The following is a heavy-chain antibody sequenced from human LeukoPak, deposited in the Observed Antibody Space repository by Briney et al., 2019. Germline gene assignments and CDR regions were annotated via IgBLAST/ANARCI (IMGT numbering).Heavy chain of an antibody. J-gene: IGHJ4*02. CDR3: ARGYSGYDWRYYFDY. CDR2: TIPIFGTA. V-gene: IGHV1-69*05. Sequence: SVKVSCKASGGTFSSYAISWVRQAPGQGLEWMGRTIPIFGTANYAQKFQGRVTITTDEPTSTAYMELSSLRSEDTAVYYCARGYSGYDWRYYFDYWGQGTLVTVSS. CDR1: GGTFSSYA. D-gene: IGHD5-12*01.